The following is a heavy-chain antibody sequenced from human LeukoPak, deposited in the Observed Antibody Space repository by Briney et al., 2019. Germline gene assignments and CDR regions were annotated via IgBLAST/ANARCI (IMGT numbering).Heavy chain of an antibody. D-gene: IGHD1-26*01. Sequence: PGGSLRLSCAASGFTFSSYWMSWVRQAPGKGLEWVANIKQDGSEKYYVDSVKGRFTISRDNAKNSLYLQMNSLRAEDTAVYYCAREPYSGSYFGYYYSMDVWGKGTTVTVSS. V-gene: IGHV3-7*01. J-gene: IGHJ6*03. CDR3: AREPYSGSYFGYYYSMDV. CDR1: GFTFSSYW. CDR2: IKQDGSEK.